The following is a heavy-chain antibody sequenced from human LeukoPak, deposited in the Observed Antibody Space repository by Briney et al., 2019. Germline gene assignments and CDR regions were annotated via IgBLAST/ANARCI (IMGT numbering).Heavy chain of an antibody. Sequence: GASVKVSCKASGGTFSSYAISWVRQAPGQGLEWMGGIIPIFGTANYAQKFQGRVTITTDESTSTAYMEPSSLRSEDTAVYYCAREAAAGLDYWGQGTLVTVSS. V-gene: IGHV1-69*05. CDR1: GGTFSSYA. CDR2: IIPIFGTA. D-gene: IGHD6-13*01. J-gene: IGHJ4*02. CDR3: AREAAAGLDY.